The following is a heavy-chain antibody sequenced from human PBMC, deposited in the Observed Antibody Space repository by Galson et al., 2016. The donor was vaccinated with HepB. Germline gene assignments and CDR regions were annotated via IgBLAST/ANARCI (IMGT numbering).Heavy chain of an antibody. Sequence: SETLSLTCTVSGASISRYYWSWIRQPPGKGLEWIGYIYYNGDTNYNPTLKSRVTISIDTSKNRFSLHLNSVTPEDTAVYYCARERRYCTDGSCYSFDYWGLGTLVTVSS. CDR1: GASISRYY. CDR2: IYYNGDT. J-gene: IGHJ4*02. CDR3: ARERRYCTDGSCYSFDY. V-gene: IGHV4-59*12. D-gene: IGHD2-15*01.